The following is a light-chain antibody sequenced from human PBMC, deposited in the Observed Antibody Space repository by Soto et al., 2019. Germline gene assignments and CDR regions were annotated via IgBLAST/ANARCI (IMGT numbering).Light chain of an antibody. CDR2: GAA. V-gene: IGKV1-17*03. Sequence: DIQVTQSPSAVCSDLVDIVSITCRASQAISHYLAWFHQRPGKVPERLIYGAANRATGIPDRFSGSGSGTDFTLTINRLEPEDFAVYYCQQYGRSQWTFGQGTKVE. CDR1: QAISHY. CDR3: QQYGRSQWT. J-gene: IGKJ1*01.